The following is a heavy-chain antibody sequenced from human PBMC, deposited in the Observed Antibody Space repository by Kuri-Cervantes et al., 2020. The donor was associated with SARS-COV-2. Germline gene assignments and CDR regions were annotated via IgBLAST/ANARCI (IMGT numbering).Heavy chain of an antibody. Sequence: GGSLRLSCAASGFTFSSYWVSWVRQAPGKGLEWVTNIKQDGSEKYYVDSVKGRFTISRDNAKNSLYLQMNSLRAEDTAVYYCAKDLPQVFGVVQIYYYYYYMDVWGKGTTVTSP. CDR2: IKQDGSEK. V-gene: IGHV3-7*03. D-gene: IGHD3-3*01. CDR3: AKDLPQVFGVVQIYYYYYYMDV. J-gene: IGHJ6*03. CDR1: GFTFSSYW.